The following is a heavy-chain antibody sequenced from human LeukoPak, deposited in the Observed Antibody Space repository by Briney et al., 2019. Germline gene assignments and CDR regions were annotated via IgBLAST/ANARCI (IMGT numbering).Heavy chain of an antibody. V-gene: IGHV3-30*03. J-gene: IGHJ4*02. CDR2: ISYDGSNK. Sequence: GGSLRLSCAASGFTFSSYGMHWVRQAPGKGLEWVAVISYDGSNKYYADSVKGRFTISRDNSKNTLYLQMNSLRAEDTAVYYCARDTAMVTTSLPGAWGQGTLVTVSS. CDR3: ARDTAMVTTSLPGA. D-gene: IGHD5-18*01. CDR1: GFTFSSYG.